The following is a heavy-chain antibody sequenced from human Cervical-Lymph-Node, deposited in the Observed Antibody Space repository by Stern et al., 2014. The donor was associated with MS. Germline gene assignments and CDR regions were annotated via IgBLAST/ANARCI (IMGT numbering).Heavy chain of an antibody. CDR1: GFTFSTYG. Sequence: DQLVESGGGVVQPGRSLRLSCEASGFTFSTYGMPWVRQAPGKGLEWVAVTSSDGSNKYYADSVKGRFTVSRDNSKNTLYLQMNSLRAEDTAVYYCAKRIAAAGTHPGTFDYWGQGTLVTVSS. J-gene: IGHJ4*02. V-gene: IGHV3-30*18. CDR2: TSSDGSNK. CDR3: AKRIAAAGTHPGTFDY. D-gene: IGHD6-13*01.